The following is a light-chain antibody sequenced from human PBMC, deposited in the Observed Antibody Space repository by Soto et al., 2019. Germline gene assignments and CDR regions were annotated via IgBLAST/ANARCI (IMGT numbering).Light chain of an antibody. V-gene: IGLV4-69*01. J-gene: IGLJ3*02. Sequence: QAVVTQSPSASASLGASVKLTCTLSSGHSNNAIAWHQQQPGKGPRYLMKVNSDGSHRKGDGIPDRFSGSSSGAERYLTISSLQSEDEADYYCQTWGTGIRVFGGGTKLTVL. CDR3: QTWGTGIRV. CDR1: SGHSNNA. CDR2: VNSDGSH.